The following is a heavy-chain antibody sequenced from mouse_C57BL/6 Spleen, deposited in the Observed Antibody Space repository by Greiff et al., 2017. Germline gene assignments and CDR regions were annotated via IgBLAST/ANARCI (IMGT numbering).Heavy chain of an antibody. Sequence: VQLQQSGAELARPGASVKLSCKASGYTFTSYGISWVKQRTGQGLEWIGEIYPRSGNTYYNEKFKGKATLTADKSSSTAYMELRSLTSEDSAVYVCASYYDYGDYYAMDYWGQGTSVTVSS. CDR3: ASYYDYGDYYAMDY. D-gene: IGHD2-4*01. CDR1: GYTFTSYG. V-gene: IGHV1-81*01. J-gene: IGHJ4*01. CDR2: IYPRSGNT.